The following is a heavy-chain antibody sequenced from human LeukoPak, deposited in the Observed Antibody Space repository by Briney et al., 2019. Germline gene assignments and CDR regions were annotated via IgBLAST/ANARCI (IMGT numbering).Heavy chain of an antibody. D-gene: IGHD4-23*01. Sequence: GESLRISCKGSGYSFTSYWIGWVRPMPGKGLEWMGIIYPGDSNTRYSPSFQGQVTISADKSISTAYLQWSSLKASDTAMYYCARATTVVTPRALDYWGQGTVVTVSS. CDR2: IYPGDSNT. CDR3: ARATTVVTPRALDY. J-gene: IGHJ4*02. V-gene: IGHV5-51*01. CDR1: GYSFTSYW.